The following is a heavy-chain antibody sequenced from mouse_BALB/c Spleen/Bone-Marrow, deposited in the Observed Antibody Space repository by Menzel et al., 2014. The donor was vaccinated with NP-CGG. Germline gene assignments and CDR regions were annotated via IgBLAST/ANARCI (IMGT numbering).Heavy chain of an antibody. Sequence: QVQLQQSGAELVMPGASVKMSCKASGYTFTDYWMHWVKQRPGQGLEWIGAIDTSDSYTSYNQKFKGKATLTVDESSSTAYMQLSSLTSEDSAVYHCARGDWDDAYWGQGTLVTVSA. D-gene: IGHD4-1*01. CDR3: ARGDWDDAY. J-gene: IGHJ3*01. CDR1: GYTFTDYW. CDR2: IDTSDSYT. V-gene: IGHV1-69*01.